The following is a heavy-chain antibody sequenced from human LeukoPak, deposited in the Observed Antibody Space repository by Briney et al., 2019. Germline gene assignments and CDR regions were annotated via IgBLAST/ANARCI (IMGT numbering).Heavy chain of an antibody. V-gene: IGHV3-23*01. CDR3: AKEGAGTVNYYYGMDV. Sequence: GGSLRLACAASGFTFSCYAMGWVRQAAGEWLGWVSAISGIGGSTYYADSGTGRFTISRDNSKHTLYLQVNSLIAEDTAVYYCAKEGAGTVNYYYGMDVWGQGTTVTVAS. CDR2: ISGIGGST. D-gene: IGHD6-19*01. J-gene: IGHJ6*02. CDR1: GFTFSCYA.